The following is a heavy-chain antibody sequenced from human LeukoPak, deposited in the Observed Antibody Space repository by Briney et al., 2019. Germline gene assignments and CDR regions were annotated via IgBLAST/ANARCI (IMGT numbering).Heavy chain of an antibody. CDR1: GFTFSSYS. D-gene: IGHD6-19*01. Sequence: GGSLRLACAASGFTFSSYSMNWVRQAPGKGLEWVSYISSSSSTIYYADSVKGRFTISRDNAKNSLYLQMNSLRAEDTAVYYCATNGGSGWYVYYYYMDVWGKGTTVTVSS. J-gene: IGHJ6*03. CDR3: ATNGGSGWYVYYYYMDV. CDR2: ISSSSSTI. V-gene: IGHV3-48*04.